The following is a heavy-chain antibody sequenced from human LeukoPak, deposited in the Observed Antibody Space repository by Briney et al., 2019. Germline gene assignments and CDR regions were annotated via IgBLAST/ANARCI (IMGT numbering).Heavy chain of an antibody. Sequence: GGSLRLSCTASGFTFTTYGLHWVRQAPGKGLEWVAVISYNGGYRHYADSVKGRFTISRDNSKNTLYLQMNSLRAEDTAVYYCAKPNGEEVLRFLEWLLYFDYWGQGTLVTVSS. V-gene: IGHV3-33*05. CDR2: ISYNGGYR. J-gene: IGHJ4*02. CDR3: AKPNGEEVLRFLEWLLYFDY. CDR1: GFTFTTYG. D-gene: IGHD3-3*01.